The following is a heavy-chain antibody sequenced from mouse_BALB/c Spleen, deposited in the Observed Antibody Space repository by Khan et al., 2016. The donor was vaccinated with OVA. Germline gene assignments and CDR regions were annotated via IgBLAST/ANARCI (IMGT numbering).Heavy chain of an antibody. CDR1: GYSITSDYA. V-gene: IGHV3-2*02. CDR2: ISYSGST. CDR3: ASELGRYYAMDY. D-gene: IGHD4-1*01. Sequence: VQLKESGPGLVKPSQSLSLTCTVTGYSITSDYAWNWIRQFPGNKLEWMGYISYSGSTTYNPSLKSRISITRDPSKDQFFLQLKSVPSDDTATYYCASELGRYYAMDYWGQGTSVTVSS. J-gene: IGHJ4*01.